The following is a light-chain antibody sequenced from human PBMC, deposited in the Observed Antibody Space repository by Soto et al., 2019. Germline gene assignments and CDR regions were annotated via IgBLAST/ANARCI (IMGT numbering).Light chain of an antibody. CDR1: RTVNDR. CDR2: DSS. CDR3: QQYNDWPLT. V-gene: IGKV3D-15*01. Sequence: EIVMTQSPATLSVSPGDRATLSCRASRTVNDRLAWYQQSPGQPPRLLIYDSSTGATGIPPRFSGTGSGTEFTLTISILQSEDFAVYYCQQYNDWPLTFGGGTKVEIK. J-gene: IGKJ4*01.